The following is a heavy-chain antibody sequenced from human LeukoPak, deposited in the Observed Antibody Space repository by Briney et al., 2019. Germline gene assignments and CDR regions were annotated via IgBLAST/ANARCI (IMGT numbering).Heavy chain of an antibody. CDR1: GGSLSSSNW. CDR3: ARFRVENYYDSSGQYYFDY. CDR2: IYHSGST. J-gene: IGHJ4*02. Sequence: SGTQSLTCAVSGGSLSSSNWWSWVRQPPGKGLEWIGEIYHSGSTNYNPSLKSRVTISVDKSKNQFSLKLSSVTAADTAVYYCARFRVENYYDSSGQYYFDYWGQGTLVTVSS. D-gene: IGHD3-22*01. V-gene: IGHV4-4*02.